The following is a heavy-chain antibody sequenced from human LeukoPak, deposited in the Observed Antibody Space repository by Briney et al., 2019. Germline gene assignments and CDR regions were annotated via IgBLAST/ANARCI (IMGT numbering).Heavy chain of an antibody. CDR1: GGTFSSYA. D-gene: IGHD6-13*01. J-gene: IGHJ3*02. CDR2: IIPIFGTA. CDR3: AKDSSSRDAFDI. V-gene: IGHV1-69*06. Sequence: GASVKVSCKASGGTFSSYAISWVRQAPGQGLAWMGGIIPIFGTANYAQKFQGRVTITADKSTSTAYMELSSLRSEDTAVYYCAKDSSSRDAFDIWGQGTMVTVSS.